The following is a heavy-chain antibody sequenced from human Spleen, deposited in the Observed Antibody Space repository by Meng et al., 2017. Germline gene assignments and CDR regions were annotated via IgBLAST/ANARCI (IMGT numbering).Heavy chain of an antibody. CDR1: GFAFSGYD. J-gene: IGHJ4*02. V-gene: IGHV3-13*01. CDR3: ARGLGYGDFDY. Sequence: GGSLRLSCAASGFAFSGYDMFWVRQTTGKGLEWVSAIGTSGDTYNPGSVKGRFTISREKAKSSLYLQMNSLRADDTAVYYCARGLGYGDFDYWGQGTVVTVSS. CDR2: IGTSGDT. D-gene: IGHD4-17*01.